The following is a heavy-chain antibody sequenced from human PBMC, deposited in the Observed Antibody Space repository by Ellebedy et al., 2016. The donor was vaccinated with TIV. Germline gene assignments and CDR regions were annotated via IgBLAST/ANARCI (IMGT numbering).Heavy chain of an antibody. V-gene: IGHV4-59*08. CDR1: GGSISSYH. CDR2: IYYSGST. CDR3: ARTDEYYFDY. J-gene: IGHJ4*02. Sequence: MPSETLSLTCTVSGGSISSYHWSWIRQPPGKGLEWIGYIYYSGSTNYNPSLKSRVTISVDTSKNQFSLKLSSVTAADTAVYYCARTDEYYFDYWGQGTLVTVSS.